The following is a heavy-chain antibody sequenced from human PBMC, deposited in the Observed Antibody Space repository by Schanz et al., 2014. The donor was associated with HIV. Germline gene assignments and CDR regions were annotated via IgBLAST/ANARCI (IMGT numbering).Heavy chain of an antibody. CDR3: TRPPRSAPSRGDYSGIDV. CDR1: GGSISRNY. CDR2: VFYSGTT. V-gene: IGHV4-59*04. Sequence: QVQLQESGPGLVKPSETLSLTCAVSGGSISRNYWGWIRQPPGKGLEWLGNVFYSGTTYYNPALKSPVTVSRDTSQDPVSLKLSSVTVAGPAVKYRTRPPRSAPSRGDYSGIDVWGQGTTVTVSS. J-gene: IGHJ6*02. D-gene: IGHD3-10*01.